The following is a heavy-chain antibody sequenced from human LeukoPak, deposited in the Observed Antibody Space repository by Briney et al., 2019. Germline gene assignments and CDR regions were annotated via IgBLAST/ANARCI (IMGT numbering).Heavy chain of an antibody. CDR1: GFSLSTRGMC. Sequence: SGPALVKPTQTLTLTCTFSGFSLSTRGMCATWIRQPPGKALEWLARIDWDDDTYYSTSLRPRLTISKDTSKNQVVLTMTNMDPVDTATYYCARCIGVAGTWGLGYWGQGILVTVSS. CDR3: ARCIGVAGTWGLGY. J-gene: IGHJ4*02. CDR2: IDWDDDT. V-gene: IGHV2-70*11. D-gene: IGHD6-19*01.